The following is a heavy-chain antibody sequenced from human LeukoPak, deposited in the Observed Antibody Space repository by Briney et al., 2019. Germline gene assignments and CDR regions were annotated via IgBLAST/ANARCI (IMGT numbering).Heavy chain of an antibody. D-gene: IGHD6-19*01. V-gene: IGHV1-18*01. CDR2: ISAYNGNT. CDR1: GYTFTSYG. Sequence: ASVKVSCKASGYTFTSYGISWVRQAPGQGLKWMGWISAYNGNTNYAQKLQGRVTMTTDTSTSTAYMELRSLRSDDTAVYYCARDLRIAVAGPFDYWGQGTLVTVSS. CDR3: ARDLRIAVAGPFDY. J-gene: IGHJ4*02.